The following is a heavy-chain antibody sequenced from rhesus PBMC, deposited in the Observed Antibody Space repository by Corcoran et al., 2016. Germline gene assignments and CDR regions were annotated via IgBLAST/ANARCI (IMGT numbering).Heavy chain of an antibody. D-gene: IGHD5-24*01. V-gene: IGHV3-16*02. J-gene: IGHJ4*01. Sequence: EVQLVESGGGLVQPGGSLRLSCAASGFTFSNYWMSWVRQAPGKGLDWVGLIKNKVYLGTAAYAESVKGRFTISRDDSKNTLYLQMNSLKTEDTAVYYCTRGGGTAGTVYWGQGVLVTVSS. CDR3: TRGGGTAGTVY. CDR1: GFTFSNYW. CDR2: IKNKVYLGTA.